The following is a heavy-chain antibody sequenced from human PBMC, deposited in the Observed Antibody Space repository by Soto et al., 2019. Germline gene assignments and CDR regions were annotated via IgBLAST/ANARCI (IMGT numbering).Heavy chain of an antibody. CDR3: ALGSWSGETFDS. D-gene: IGHD6-13*01. CDR2: IIPMLAIT. V-gene: IGHV1-69*02. J-gene: IGHJ3*02. Sequence: QVQLVQSGAEVKKPGSSVKVSCKASGGTFNVYTIIWVRQAPGQGLEWMGRIIPMLAITNYAQRFQGRVTPTADTSTTAADMELSSLTSEDTAVYYCALGSWSGETFDSWGQGKLVNVSS. CDR1: GGTFNVYT.